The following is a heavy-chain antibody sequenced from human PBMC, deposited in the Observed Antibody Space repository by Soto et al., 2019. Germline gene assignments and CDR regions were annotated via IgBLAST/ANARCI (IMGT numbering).Heavy chain of an antibody. V-gene: IGHV4-59*08. CDR2: IYYSGST. Sequence: QVQLQESGPGLVKPSETLSLTCTVSGGSISSYYWSWIRQPPGKGLEWIGYIYYSGSTNYNPSLKSRVTISVDTSKNQFYLKLSSVTAADTAVSYCARHSGSYYYSDAFDIWGQGTMVTVSS. J-gene: IGHJ3*02. CDR1: GGSISSYY. CDR3: ARHSGSYYYSDAFDI. D-gene: IGHD1-26*01.